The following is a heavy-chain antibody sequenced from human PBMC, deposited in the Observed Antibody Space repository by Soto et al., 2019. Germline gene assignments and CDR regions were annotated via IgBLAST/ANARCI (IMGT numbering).Heavy chain of an antibody. J-gene: IGHJ5*02. D-gene: IGHD5-12*01. Sequence: STVLGASSVDGGCCRSRIRKTPGKGLEWIGYIPSRGRPFYNPSLTSRGTISADSSKTQLSLQLPSVTAAATAVYYCVRDQYSGYDFALWGQGNLVPVSS. CDR2: IPSRGRP. V-gene: IGHV4-30-4*08. CDR1: GASSVDGGCC. CDR3: VRDQYSGYDFAL.